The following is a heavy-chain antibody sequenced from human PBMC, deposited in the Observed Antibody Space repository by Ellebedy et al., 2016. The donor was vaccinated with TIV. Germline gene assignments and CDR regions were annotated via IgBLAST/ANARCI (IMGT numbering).Heavy chain of an antibody. CDR3: ARGEHYDFWSGYYGGLSPPDY. Sequence: PGGSLRLSCAASGFTFSSYGMHWVRQAPGKGLEWVAVIWYDGRNKYYANSVKGRFTISSDNSKNTLYLQMNSLRAEDTAVYYCARGEHYDFWSGYYGGLSPPDYWGQGTLVTVSS. D-gene: IGHD3-3*01. CDR1: GFTFSSYG. V-gene: IGHV3-33*08. CDR2: IWYDGRNK. J-gene: IGHJ4*02.